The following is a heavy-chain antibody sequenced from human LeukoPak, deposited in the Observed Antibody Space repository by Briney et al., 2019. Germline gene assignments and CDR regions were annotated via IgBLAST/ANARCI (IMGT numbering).Heavy chain of an antibody. J-gene: IGHJ5*02. CDR2: INPTGGST. CDR3: ARDYERIIMVRGVPLSPQTVFDP. V-gene: IGHV1-46*01. D-gene: IGHD3-10*01. Sequence: GASVKVSCKASGYTFTSYYMHWVRQAPGQGLEWMGLINPTGGSTGYAQKFQGRVTMTRDMSTSTDYMELSSLRSEDTAIYYCARDYERIIMVRGVPLSPQTVFDPWGQGTLVTVSS. CDR1: GYTFTSYY.